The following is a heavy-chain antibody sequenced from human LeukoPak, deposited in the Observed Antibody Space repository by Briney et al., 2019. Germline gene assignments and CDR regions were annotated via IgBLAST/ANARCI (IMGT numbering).Heavy chain of an antibody. Sequence: TSETLSLTCAVSGYSISSGYYWGWIRQPPGKGLEWIGEINHSGSTNYNPSLKSRVTISVDTSKNQFSLKLSSVTAADTAVYYCARLPLYSGSLDAFDIWGQGTMVTVSS. V-gene: IGHV4-38-2*01. CDR2: INHSGST. J-gene: IGHJ3*02. D-gene: IGHD1-26*01. CDR3: ARLPLYSGSLDAFDI. CDR1: GYSISSGYY.